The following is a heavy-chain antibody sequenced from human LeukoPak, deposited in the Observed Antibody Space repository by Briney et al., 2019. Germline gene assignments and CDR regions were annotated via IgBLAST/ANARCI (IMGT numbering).Heavy chain of an antibody. CDR1: GGSFSGYY. J-gene: IGHJ3*02. CDR2: ISYTGTT. CDR3: ASPSAGRYRDDALDI. V-gene: IGHV4-59*01. D-gene: IGHD1-1*01. Sequence: SETLSLTCAVYGGSFSGYYWSWIRQPPGKRLEWIGYISYTGTTNYNPSLRSRVTISVDMSKNQISLKLNSVTAADTAVYHCASPSAGRYRDDALDIWGQGTMVTVSS.